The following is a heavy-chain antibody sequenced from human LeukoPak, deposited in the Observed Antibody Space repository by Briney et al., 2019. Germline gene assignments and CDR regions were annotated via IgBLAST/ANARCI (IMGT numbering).Heavy chain of an antibody. CDR3: ARAYGDFNDY. J-gene: IGHJ4*02. CDR1: GFTFSSYS. CDR2: ISGSSSYI. V-gene: IGHV3-21*01. D-gene: IGHD4-17*01. Sequence: GGSLRLSCAAYGFTFSSYSMNWVRQAPGKGLEWVSSISGSSSYIYYADSVKGRFTISRDNAKNSLYLQMNSLRAEDTAVYYCARAYGDFNDYWGQGTLVTVSS.